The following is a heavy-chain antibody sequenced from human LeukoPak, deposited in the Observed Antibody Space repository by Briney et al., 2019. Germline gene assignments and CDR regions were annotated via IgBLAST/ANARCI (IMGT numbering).Heavy chain of an antibody. D-gene: IGHD7-27*01. V-gene: IGHV3-21*01. CDR2: IDNSSRYI. Sequence: GGGLVKPGGSLRLSCAPSEFTFNNYTLNWVRQVPGKGLEWVSSIDNSSRYISYADSVNGRFTISRDNAKNSLYLQMNSLRAEDTAVYYCARDLGIVYYYGMDVWGQGTTVIVSS. CDR3: ARDLGIVYYYGMDV. J-gene: IGHJ6*02. CDR1: EFTFNNYT.